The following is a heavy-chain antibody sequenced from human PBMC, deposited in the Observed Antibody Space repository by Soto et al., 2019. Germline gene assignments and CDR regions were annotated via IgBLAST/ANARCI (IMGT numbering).Heavy chain of an antibody. CDR3: ARAGWFAEGFFDF. D-gene: IGHD3-10*01. CDR2: INAGNGHT. J-gene: IGHJ4*02. V-gene: IGHV1-3*01. CDR1: GFTFVMYA. Sequence: AASVKVSCKASGFTFVMYAIHWVRQAPGQGLEWMAWINAGNGHTTYSQKFQGRVTITRDTSARTVYMELRSLRFEDTATYYCARAGWFAEGFFDFWGQGTPVTVS.